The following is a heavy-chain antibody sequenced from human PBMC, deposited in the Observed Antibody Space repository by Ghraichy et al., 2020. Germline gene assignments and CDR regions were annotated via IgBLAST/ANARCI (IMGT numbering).Heavy chain of an antibody. CDR1: GFTFSNYG. CDR2: IRYDGGNK. J-gene: IGHJ4*02. V-gene: IGHV3-30*02. Sequence: GGSLRLSCAASGFTFSNYGMHWVRQAPDKGLEWVAFIRYDGGNKYYADSVKGRFTISRDNSKNTLFLQMNSLRPEDTAVYYCAAGRFVDFWGQGTLVTVSS. CDR3: AAGRFVDF. D-gene: IGHD3-10*01.